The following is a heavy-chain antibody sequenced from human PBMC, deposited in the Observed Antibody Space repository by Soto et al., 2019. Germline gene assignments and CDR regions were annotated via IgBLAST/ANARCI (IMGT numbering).Heavy chain of an antibody. D-gene: IGHD4-4*01. Sequence: QVQLVESGGGVVQPGRSLRLSCAASGFTFSSYGMHWVRQAPGKGLEWVAVIWYDGSNKYYADSVKGRFTISRDNSKNTLYLQMNSLRAEDTAVYYCARDRRTTVTTAWYYYGMGVWGQGTTVTVSS. CDR2: IWYDGSNK. CDR3: ARDRRTTVTTAWYYYGMGV. CDR1: GFTFSSYG. J-gene: IGHJ6*02. V-gene: IGHV3-33*01.